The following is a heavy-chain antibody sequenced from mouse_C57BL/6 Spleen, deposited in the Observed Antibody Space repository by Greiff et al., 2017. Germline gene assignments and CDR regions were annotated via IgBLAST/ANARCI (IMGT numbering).Heavy chain of an antibody. CDR1: GFTFSDYY. Sequence: EVKLVESEGGLVQPGSSMKLSCTASGFTFSDYYMAWVRQVPEKGLEWVANINYDGSSTYYLDSLKSRFIISRDNAKNILYLQMSSLKSEDTATYYGARDYCGSSYGYWYFDVWGTGTTVTVSS. CDR2: INYDGSST. J-gene: IGHJ1*03. V-gene: IGHV5-16*01. CDR3: ARDYCGSSYGYWYFDV. D-gene: IGHD1-1*01.